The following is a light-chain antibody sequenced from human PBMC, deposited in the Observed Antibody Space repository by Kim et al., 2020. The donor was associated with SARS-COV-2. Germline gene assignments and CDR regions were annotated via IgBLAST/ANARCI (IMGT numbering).Light chain of an antibody. Sequence: SASVGARGTITCRASQVIHTYLAWFQQKPGQAPKSLIYAASNLHSGVPSRFSGSGSGTDFTLTISGLQPEDFAIYYCQQYNRYPYTFGQGTKLEIK. CDR3: QQYNRYPYT. J-gene: IGKJ2*01. CDR2: AAS. CDR1: QVIHTY. V-gene: IGKV1-16*01.